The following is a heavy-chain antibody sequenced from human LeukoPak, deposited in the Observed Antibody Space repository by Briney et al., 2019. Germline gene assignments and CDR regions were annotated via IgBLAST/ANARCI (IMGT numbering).Heavy chain of an antibody. CDR3: AKDSHRYSSSWYSSSYFDY. CDR1: GFTFSSYA. D-gene: IGHD6-13*01. Sequence: PGGSLRLSCAASGFTFSSYAMSWVRQAPGKGLEWVSAISGSGGSTYYADSVKGRFTISRDNSKNTLYLQMNSLRAEDTAAYYCAKDSHRYSSSWYSSSYFDYWGQGTLVTVSS. CDR2: ISGSGGST. V-gene: IGHV3-23*01. J-gene: IGHJ4*02.